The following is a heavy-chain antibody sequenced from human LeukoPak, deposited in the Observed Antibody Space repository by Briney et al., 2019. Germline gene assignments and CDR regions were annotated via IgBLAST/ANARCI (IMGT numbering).Heavy chain of an antibody. V-gene: IGHV5-51*01. CDR3: ARHGTLTTVNADFDY. CDR2: IYPGDSDT. D-gene: IGHD4-11*01. J-gene: IGHJ4*02. CDR1: GYSFTSYL. Sequence: GESLKISCKGSGYSFTSYLIGWVRQMPGKGLEWMGIIYPGDSDTRYSPSFQGQVTVSADKSISTAYLQWSSLKASDTAMYYCARHGTLTTVNADFDYWGQGTLVTVSS.